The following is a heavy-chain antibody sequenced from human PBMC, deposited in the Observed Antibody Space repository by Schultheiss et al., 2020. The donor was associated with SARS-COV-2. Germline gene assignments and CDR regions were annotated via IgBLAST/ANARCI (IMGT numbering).Heavy chain of an antibody. Sequence: SETLSLTCAVHGGSFSGYYWSWIRQPPGEGLEWIGEINHSGSTNYNPSLKSRVTISVDTSKNQFSLKLSSVTAEDTAVYYCARDWATVTNRPGSYYYGMDVWGQGTTVTGSS. D-gene: IGHD4-17*01. CDR2: INHSGST. CDR3: ARDWATVTNRPGSYYYGMDV. V-gene: IGHV4-34*01. J-gene: IGHJ6*02. CDR1: GGSFSGYY.